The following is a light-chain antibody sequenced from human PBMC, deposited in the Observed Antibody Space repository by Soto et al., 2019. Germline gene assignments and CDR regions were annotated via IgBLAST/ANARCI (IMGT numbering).Light chain of an antibody. CDR2: GAS. CDR1: QSVSSSY. J-gene: IGKJ2*01. CDR3: QQYGSSPWT. Sequence: EIVLTQSPGTLSLSPGERATLSCRASQSVSSSYLAWYQQKPGQAPRLLIYGASSRATGIPDRFSGSGSGTDFTLTISRLEPEDFAVYYCQQYGSSPWTFGQGPELEIK. V-gene: IGKV3-20*01.